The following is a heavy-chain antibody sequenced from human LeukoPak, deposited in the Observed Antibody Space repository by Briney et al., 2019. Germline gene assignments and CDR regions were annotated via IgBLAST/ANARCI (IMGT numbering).Heavy chain of an antibody. D-gene: IGHD6-13*01. CDR3: ARELQISSSWYYDYYGMDV. Sequence: SETLSLTCTVSGGSISSSSYYWGWIRQPPGKGLEWIGSIYYSGSTYYNPSLKSRVTISVDTSKNQFSLKLSSVTAADTAVYYCARELQISSSWYYDYYGMDVWGQGTTVTVSS. CDR2: IYYSGST. J-gene: IGHJ6*02. CDR1: GGSISSSSYY. V-gene: IGHV4-39*07.